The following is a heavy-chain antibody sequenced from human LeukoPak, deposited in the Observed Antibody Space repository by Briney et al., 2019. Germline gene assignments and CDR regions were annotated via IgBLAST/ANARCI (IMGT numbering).Heavy chain of an antibody. CDR2: INPSGGST. Sequence: GASVKVSCKASGYTFTSYYMHWVRQAPGQGLEWMGIINPSGGSTSYAQKFQGRVTMTRDMSTSTVYMELSSLRSEDTAVYYCARDSYYSGSSLGFDYWGQGTLVTVSS. V-gene: IGHV1-46*01. D-gene: IGHD6-6*01. J-gene: IGHJ4*02. CDR1: GYTFTSYY. CDR3: ARDSYYSGSSLGFDY.